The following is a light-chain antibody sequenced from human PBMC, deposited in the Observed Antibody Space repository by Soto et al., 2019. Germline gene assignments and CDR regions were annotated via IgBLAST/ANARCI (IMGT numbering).Light chain of an antibody. V-gene: IGKV1-5*01. CDR2: EVS. CDR3: QQYNSYSST. J-gene: IGKJ1*01. CDR1: QTIGTW. Sequence: DIQMTQSPSTLSASVGDGVTITCRASQTIGTWLAWYQQKPGKAPNLLIYEVSSLESGVPSRFSGSGSGTEFTLTISSLQPDDIATYYCQQYNSYSSTFGQGTKVEIK.